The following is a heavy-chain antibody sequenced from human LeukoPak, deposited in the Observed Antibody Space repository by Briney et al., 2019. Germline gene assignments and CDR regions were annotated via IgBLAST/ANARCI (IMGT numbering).Heavy chain of an antibody. CDR2: INPNSGGT. Sequence: EASVKVSFKASGYTFTGYYMHWVRQAPGQGLEWMGWINPNSGGTNYAQKFQGRVTMTRDTSISTAYMELSRLRSDDTAVYYCARVPTGEWEPSFDYWGQGTLVTVSS. D-gene: IGHD1-26*01. CDR3: ARVPTGEWEPSFDY. V-gene: IGHV1-2*02. J-gene: IGHJ4*02. CDR1: GYTFTGYY.